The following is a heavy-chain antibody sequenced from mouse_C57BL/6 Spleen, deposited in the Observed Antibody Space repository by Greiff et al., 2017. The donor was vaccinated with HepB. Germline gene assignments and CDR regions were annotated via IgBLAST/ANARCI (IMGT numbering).Heavy chain of an antibody. V-gene: IGHV1-76*01. Sequence: QVQLQQSGAELVRPGASVKLSCKASGYTFTDYYINWVKQRPGQGLEWIARIYPGSGNTYYNEKFKGKATLTAEKSSSTAYMQLSSLTSEDSAVYFCARQLGPYYAMDYWGQGTSVTVSS. D-gene: IGHD4-1*02. J-gene: IGHJ4*01. CDR1: GYTFTDYY. CDR3: ARQLGPYYAMDY. CDR2: IYPGSGNT.